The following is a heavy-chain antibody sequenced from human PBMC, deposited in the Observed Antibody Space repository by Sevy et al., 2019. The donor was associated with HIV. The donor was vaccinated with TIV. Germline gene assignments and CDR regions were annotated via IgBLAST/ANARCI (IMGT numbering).Heavy chain of an antibody. J-gene: IGHJ4*02. CDR1: GFTFNTYW. CDR2: INGDGSST. Sequence: GGSLRLSCVASGFTFNTYWMHWVRQAPGKGLVWVSLINGDGSSTTYADFVKGRFTVSRDNAKNTLHLQMNSLRAEDTSVYYCARGGWGDYYYGSGVDYWGQGTLVTVSS. V-gene: IGHV3-74*01. D-gene: IGHD3-10*01. CDR3: ARGGWGDYYYGSGVDY.